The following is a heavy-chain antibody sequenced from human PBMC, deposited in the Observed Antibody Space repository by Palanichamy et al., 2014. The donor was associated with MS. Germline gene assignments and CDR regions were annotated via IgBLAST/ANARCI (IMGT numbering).Heavy chain of an antibody. D-gene: IGHD2-15*01. CDR3: ARKSYCSGGSCSQGGYYGMDV. CDR2: TYYRSKWYN. CDR1: GDSVSSNSAA. J-gene: IGHJ6*01. V-gene: IGHV6-1*01. Sequence: VQLQQSGPGLVKPSPDLSLTCVISGDSVSSNSAAWNWIRQSPSRGLEWLGRTYYRSKWYNDYAVSVKSRITINPDTSKNQFSLQLNSVTPEDTAVYYCARKSYCSGGSCSQGGYYGMDVWGPRGPRVTVSS.